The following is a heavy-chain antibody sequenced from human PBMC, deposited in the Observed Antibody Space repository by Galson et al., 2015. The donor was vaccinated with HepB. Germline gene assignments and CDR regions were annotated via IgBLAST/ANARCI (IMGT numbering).Heavy chain of an antibody. Sequence: SVKVSCKASGYTFTSYYMHWVRQAPGQGLEWMGIINPSGGSTSYAQKFQGRVTMTRDTSTSTVYMELSSLRSEDTAVYYCARGVSRQPRRGSSSMDVWGQGTTVTVSS. D-gene: IGHD5-12*01. CDR2: INPSGGST. CDR3: ARGVSRQPRRGSSSMDV. V-gene: IGHV1-46*01. CDR1: GYTFTSYY. J-gene: IGHJ6*02.